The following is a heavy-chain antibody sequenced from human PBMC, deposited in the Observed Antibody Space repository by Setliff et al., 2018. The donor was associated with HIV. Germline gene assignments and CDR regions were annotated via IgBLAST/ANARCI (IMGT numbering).Heavy chain of an antibody. Sequence: GGSLRLSCVASGFTFSNSWMNWVRQAPGKGLEWVANIKPDGSDSFYAASVKGRFMIFRDSANNSLFLQMNYLRGDDTAFYYCARTGPYGVSWLNYWGQGTLVTVSS. J-gene: IGHJ4*02. CDR2: IKPDGSDS. V-gene: IGHV3-7*03. D-gene: IGHD6-13*01. CDR3: ARTGPYGVSWLNY. CDR1: GFTFSNSW.